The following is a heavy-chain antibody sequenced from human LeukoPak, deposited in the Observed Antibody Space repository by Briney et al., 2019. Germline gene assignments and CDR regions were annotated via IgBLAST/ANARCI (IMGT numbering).Heavy chain of an antibody. J-gene: IGHJ6*02. CDR1: GGSTSGYY. CDR3: ARLRSGSSGYYSMDV. CDR2: IYYSGIT. D-gene: IGHD3-22*01. Sequence: PSETLSLTCTVSGGSTSGYYWSWIRQPPGKGLEWIGYIYYSGITNYNPSLKSRVTISVDTSKNKFSLKMSAVTAADAAVYHCARLRSGSSGYYSMDVWGQGTTVTVSS. V-gene: IGHV4-59*08.